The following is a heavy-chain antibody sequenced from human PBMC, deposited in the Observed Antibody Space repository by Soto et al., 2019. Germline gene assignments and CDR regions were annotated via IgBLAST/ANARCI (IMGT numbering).Heavy chain of an antibody. Sequence: QLQLQESGPGLVKPSETLSLTCTVSGYSIISSSYYWGWIRQPPGKGLEWIGSIYFSGSTYYNPSLKSRVTRSVDTSKNQSSLKLSSVTAADTTVYYCASDRHSYGSGRPRLDHWGQGTLVTVSS. CDR1: GYSIISSSYY. V-gene: IGHV4-39*01. CDR2: IYFSGST. CDR3: ASDRHSYGSGRPRLDH. D-gene: IGHD3-10*01. J-gene: IGHJ4*02.